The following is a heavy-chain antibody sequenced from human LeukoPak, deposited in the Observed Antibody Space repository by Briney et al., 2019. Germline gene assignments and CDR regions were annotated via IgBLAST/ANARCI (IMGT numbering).Heavy chain of an antibody. CDR1: GYSFTSYA. D-gene: IGHD3-10*01. CDR2: INTGTGNP. CDR3: ASFGAHSFDY. J-gene: IGHJ4*02. Sequence: ASVKVSCKTSGYSFTSYAMNWVRQAPGQGLEFMGWINTGTGNPTYAQGFTGRFVFSLDTSVSTAYLQISTLKPEDTAVYYCASFGAHSFDYWGQGTLVTVSS. V-gene: IGHV7-4-1*02.